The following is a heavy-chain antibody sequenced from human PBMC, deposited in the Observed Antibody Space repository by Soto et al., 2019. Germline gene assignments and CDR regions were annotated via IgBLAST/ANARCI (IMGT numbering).Heavy chain of an antibody. V-gene: IGHV4-30-4*01. CDR2: IYYSGST. Sequence: KPSETLSLTCTVSGGSISSGDYYWSWIRQPPGKGLEWIGYIYYSGSTYYNPSLKSRVTISVDTSKNQFSLKLSSVTAADTAVYYCARDSCSGGSCYWKDYGMDVWGQGTTVTVS. CDR3: ARDSCSGGSCYWKDYGMDV. J-gene: IGHJ6*02. D-gene: IGHD2-15*01. CDR1: GGSISSGDYY.